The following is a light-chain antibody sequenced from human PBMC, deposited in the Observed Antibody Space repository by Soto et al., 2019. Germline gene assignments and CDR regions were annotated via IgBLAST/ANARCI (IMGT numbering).Light chain of an antibody. CDR2: DVS. CDR3: TSYTRSSTRV. CDR1: SSDVGGYDY. J-gene: IGLJ2*01. V-gene: IGLV2-14*01. Sequence: QSALTQPASVSGSPGQSITISCTGTSSDVGGYDYVSWYQQHPGKAPKLMIYDVSSRASGVSDRFSGSKSGNTASLTISGLQAEDEADYYCTSYTRSSTRVFGGGTKLTVL.